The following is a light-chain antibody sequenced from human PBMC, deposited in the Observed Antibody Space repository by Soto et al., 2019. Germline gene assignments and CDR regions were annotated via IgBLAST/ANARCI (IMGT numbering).Light chain of an antibody. CDR3: QQHGQWPIT. CDR2: GIS. J-gene: IGKJ5*01. CDR1: QSVNSNY. Sequence: MVIRHSPCTLSVSPLYRATRSSRSSQSVNSNYLAWYQQKPGQAPRLLIYGISKRATDIPDRFSGSGSGTEFTLTISSLQPEDFATYYCQQHGQWPITFGQGTRLEIK. V-gene: IGKV3-20*01.